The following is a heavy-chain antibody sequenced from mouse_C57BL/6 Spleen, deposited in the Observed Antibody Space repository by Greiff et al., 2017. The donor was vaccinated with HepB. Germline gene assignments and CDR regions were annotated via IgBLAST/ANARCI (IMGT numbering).Heavy chain of an antibody. V-gene: IGHV3-6*01. D-gene: IGHD1-1*01. CDR2: ISYDGSN. Sequence: ESGPGLVKPSQSLSLTCSVTGYSITSGYYWNWIRQFPGNKLGWMGYISYDGSNNYNPSLKNRISITRDTSKNQFFLKLNSVTTEDTATYYCALITTVVATSGWYFDVWGTGTTVTVSS. CDR1: GYSITSGYY. J-gene: IGHJ1*03. CDR3: ALITTVVATSGWYFDV.